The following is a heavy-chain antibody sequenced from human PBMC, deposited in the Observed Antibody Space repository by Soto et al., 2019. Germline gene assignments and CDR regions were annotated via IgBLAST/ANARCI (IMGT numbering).Heavy chain of an antibody. D-gene: IGHD3-9*01. J-gene: IGHJ6*02. CDR1: GGSISSGGYY. CDR2: IYYSGST. V-gene: IGHV4-31*03. CDR3: ARVSNWRFSPVRDYYYYGMDV. Sequence: QVQLQESGPGLVKPSQTLSLTCTVSGGSISSGGYYWSWIRQHPGKGLEWIGYIYYSGSTYYNPSLQSRVTISVDTSKNQFSLKLSSVTAADTAVYYCARVSNWRFSPVRDYYYYGMDVWGQGTTVTVSS.